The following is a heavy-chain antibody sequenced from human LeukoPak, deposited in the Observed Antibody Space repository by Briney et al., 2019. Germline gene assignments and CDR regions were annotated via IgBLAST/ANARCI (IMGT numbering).Heavy chain of an antibody. Sequence: SVKVSCKASGGTFISYAISWVRQAPGQGLEWMGRIIPILGIANYAQKFQGRVTITADKSTSTAYMELSSLRSEDTAVYYCAVGIDLYDAFDIWGQGTMVTVSS. D-gene: IGHD2-21*01. V-gene: IGHV1-69*04. CDR1: GGTFISYA. CDR2: IIPILGIA. J-gene: IGHJ3*02. CDR3: AVGIDLYDAFDI.